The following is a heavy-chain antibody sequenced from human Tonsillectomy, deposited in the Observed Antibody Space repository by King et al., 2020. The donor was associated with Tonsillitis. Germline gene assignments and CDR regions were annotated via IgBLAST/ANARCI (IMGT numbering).Heavy chain of an antibody. CDR2: ISYDGSNK. CDR3: ARDGVLRFLEWLSHFDY. V-gene: IGHV3-30-3*01. D-gene: IGHD3-3*01. Sequence: VQLVESGGGVVQPGRSLRLSCAASGFTFSSYAMHWVRQAPGTGLEWVAVISYDGSNKYYADSVKGRFTIARDNSKNTLYLQMNSLRAEDTAVYYCARDGVLRFLEWLSHFDYWGQGTLVTVSS. CDR1: GFTFSSYA. J-gene: IGHJ4*02.